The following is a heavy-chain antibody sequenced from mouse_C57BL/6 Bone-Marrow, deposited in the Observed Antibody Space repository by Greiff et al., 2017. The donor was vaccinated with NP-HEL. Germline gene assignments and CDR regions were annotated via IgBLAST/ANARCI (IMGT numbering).Heavy chain of an antibody. CDR1: GYTFTSYW. D-gene: IGHD2-1*01. V-gene: IGHV1-64*01. J-gene: IGHJ3*01. Sequence: QVQLKEPGAELVKPGASVKLSCKASGYTFTSYWMHWVKQRPGQGLEWIGMIHPNSGSTNYNEKFKSKATLTVDKSSSTAYMQLSSLTSEDSAVYYCARVFPSIYYGNLPWFAYWGQGTLVTVSA. CDR2: IHPNSGST. CDR3: ARVFPSIYYGNLPWFAY.